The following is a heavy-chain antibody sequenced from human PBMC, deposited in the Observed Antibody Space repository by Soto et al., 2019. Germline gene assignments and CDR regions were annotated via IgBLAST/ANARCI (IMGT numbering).Heavy chain of an antibody. CDR3: ASSGDCSGGSCYWFDP. D-gene: IGHD2-15*01. V-gene: IGHV4-31*03. Sequence: SETLSLTCTVSGGSISSGGYYWSWIRQHKGKGLEWIGYIYYSGSTYYKPSLKSRVTISVDTSKNQFSLKLSSVTAADTAVYYCASSGDCSGGSCYWFDPWGQGTLVTVSS. J-gene: IGHJ5*02. CDR2: IYYSGST. CDR1: GGSISSGGYY.